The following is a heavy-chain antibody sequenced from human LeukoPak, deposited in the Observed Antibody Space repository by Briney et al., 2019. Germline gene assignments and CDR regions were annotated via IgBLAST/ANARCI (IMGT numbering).Heavy chain of an antibody. CDR3: AILSASSWYGSYFDY. CDR2: RNPNSGNT. D-gene: IGHD6-13*01. V-gene: IGHV1-8*01. J-gene: IGHJ4*02. Sequence: ASVKVSCKASGYTFTSYDINWVRQATGQGLEWMGWRNPNSGNTGYAQKFQGRVTMTRNTSISTAYMELSSLRSEDTAVYYCAILSASSWYGSYFDYWGQGTLVTVSS. CDR1: GYTFTSYD.